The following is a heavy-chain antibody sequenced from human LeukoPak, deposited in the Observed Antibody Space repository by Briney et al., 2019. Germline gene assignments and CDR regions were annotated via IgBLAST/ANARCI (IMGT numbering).Heavy chain of an antibody. Sequence: GESLKISCKGSGYSFTSYWISWVRQMPGKGLEWMGRIDPSDSYTNYSPSFQGHVTISADKSISTAYLQWSSLKASDTAMYYCARLPIAAAGTGWYYYYGMDVWGKGTTVTVSS. D-gene: IGHD6-13*01. J-gene: IGHJ6*04. V-gene: IGHV5-10-1*01. CDR2: IDPSDSYT. CDR3: ARLPIAAAGTGWYYYYGMDV. CDR1: GYSFTSYW.